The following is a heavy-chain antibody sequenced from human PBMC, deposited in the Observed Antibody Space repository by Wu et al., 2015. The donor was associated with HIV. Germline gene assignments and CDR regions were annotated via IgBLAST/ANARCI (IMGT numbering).Heavy chain of an antibody. Sequence: QVQLVQSGAEVKKPGSSVKVSCKASGGTFSSYAISWVRQAPGQGLEWMGRIIPIFGTANYAQKFQGRVTITADESTSTAYMELSSLRSEDTAVYYCARADYDILTGYPYYYYGMDVWGQGTTVTVSS. V-gene: IGHV1-69*13. J-gene: IGHJ6*02. CDR1: GGTFSSYA. CDR3: ARADYDILTGYPYYYYGMDV. D-gene: IGHD3-9*01. CDR2: IIPIFGTA.